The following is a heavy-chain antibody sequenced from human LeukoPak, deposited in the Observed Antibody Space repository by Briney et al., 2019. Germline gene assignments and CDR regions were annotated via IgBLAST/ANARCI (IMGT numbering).Heavy chain of an antibody. CDR2: ISGSGGST. J-gene: IGHJ3*02. CDR3: AKLGKYFDWTDDAFDI. V-gene: IGHV3-23*01. Sequence: GGSLRLSCAASGFTFSSYAMSWVRQAPGKGLEWVSAISGSGGSTYYADSVKGRFTISRDNSKNTLYLQMNSLRAEDTAVYYCAKLGKYFDWTDDAFDIRGQGTMVTVSS. D-gene: IGHD3-9*01. CDR1: GFTFSSYA.